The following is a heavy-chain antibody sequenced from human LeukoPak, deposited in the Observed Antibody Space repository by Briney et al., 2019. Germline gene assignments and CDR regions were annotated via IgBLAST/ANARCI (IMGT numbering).Heavy chain of an antibody. D-gene: IGHD3-22*01. CDR1: GFTFSSYW. Sequence: GGSLRLSCAASGFTFSSYWMSWVRQAPGKGLEWVANIKQDGSEKYYVDSVKGRFTISRDNAKNSLYLQMNSLRDEDTAVYYCAKSSYYDSSGYYREYYFDFWGQGTLVTVSS. J-gene: IGHJ4*02. CDR3: AKSSYYDSSGYYREYYFDF. CDR2: IKQDGSEK. V-gene: IGHV3-7*03.